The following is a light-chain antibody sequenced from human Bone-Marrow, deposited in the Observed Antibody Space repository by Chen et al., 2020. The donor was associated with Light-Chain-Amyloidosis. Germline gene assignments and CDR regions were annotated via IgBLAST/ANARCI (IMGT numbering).Light chain of an antibody. V-gene: IGLV3-21*02. CDR3: QVWDRSSDRPM. Sequence: SYVLTQPSSVSVAPGQTATIACGGNNIGSTSVHWYQQTPGQAPLLVVYDDSDRPSGIPERLSGSNAGNTATLTISRGEAGDAAGYSCQVWDRSSDRPMFGGGTKLAVL. J-gene: IGLJ3*02. CDR1: NIGSTS. CDR2: DDS.